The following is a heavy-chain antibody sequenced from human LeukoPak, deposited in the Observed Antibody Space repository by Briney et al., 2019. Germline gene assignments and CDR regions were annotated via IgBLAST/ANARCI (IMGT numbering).Heavy chain of an antibody. CDR2: FYIGST. J-gene: IGHJ4*02. Sequence: SETLSLTCAISGGSVIMDDFYWAWIRQPPGKGLEWIGSFYIGSTYYNPSLKSRVTISVDTSKNQLSLKLSSVTAADTAVYYCARGAPGGNDYGDYWGQGTLVTVSS. CDR3: ARGAPGGNDYGDY. CDR1: GGSVIMDDFY. V-gene: IGHV4-39*07.